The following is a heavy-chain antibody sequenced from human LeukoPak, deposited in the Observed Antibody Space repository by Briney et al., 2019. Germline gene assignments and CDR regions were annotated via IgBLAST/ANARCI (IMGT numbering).Heavy chain of an antibody. D-gene: IGHD6-6*01. Sequence: GESLKISCKGSGYSFTSYWIGWVRQMPGKGLEWMGIIYPGDSDTRYSPSFQGQVTISADKSISTAYLQWSSLKASDTAMYYCARRPGSYSSSSGWFDPWGQGTLVTVSS. V-gene: IGHV5-51*01. CDR1: GYSFTSYW. CDR3: ARRPGSYSSSSGWFDP. J-gene: IGHJ5*02. CDR2: IYPGDSDT.